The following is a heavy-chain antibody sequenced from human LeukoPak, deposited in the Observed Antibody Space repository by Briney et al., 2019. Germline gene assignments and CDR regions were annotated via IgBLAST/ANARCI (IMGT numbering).Heavy chain of an antibody. CDR1: GYIFTNYG. CDR3: ARDTYSGYDYHPYYFDY. Sequence: ASVKVSCKACGYIFTNYGISWVRQAPGQGLEWMGWISAYNGNTNYAQKLQGRVTMTPDTSTRTAYMEMRSLRSDDTAVYYCARDTYSGYDYHPYYFDYRGQGTLVTASS. CDR2: ISAYNGNT. J-gene: IGHJ4*02. V-gene: IGHV1-18*01. D-gene: IGHD5-12*01.